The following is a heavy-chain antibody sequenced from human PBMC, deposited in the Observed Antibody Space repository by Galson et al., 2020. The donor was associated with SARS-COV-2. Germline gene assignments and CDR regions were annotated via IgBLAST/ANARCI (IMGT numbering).Heavy chain of an antibody. Sequence: SETLSLTCTVSGDSISGRTYHWGWIRQSPGKGLEWIGSVYYTGRTYYSPSLKSRVAISIEKSEKQFSLKLSSVTAADTAVYYCARDGDYYYESSIYWASFDYWGQGILVTVSA. CDR1: GDSISGRTYH. V-gene: IGHV4-39*07. CDR3: ARDGDYYYESSIYWASFDY. CDR2: VYYTGRT. D-gene: IGHD3-22*01. J-gene: IGHJ4*02.